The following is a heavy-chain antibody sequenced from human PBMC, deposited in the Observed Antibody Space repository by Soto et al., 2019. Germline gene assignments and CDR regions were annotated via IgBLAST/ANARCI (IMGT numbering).Heavy chain of an antibody. CDR1: GGSIASDDFY. V-gene: IGHV4-30-4*01. J-gene: IGHJ4*02. CDR2: IYYSENT. CDR3: VRGRGYYYGRSVYYFDY. D-gene: IGHD3-22*01. Sequence: TVSGGSIASDDFYWTWARQSPGKGPEWIGYIYYSENTYYNPSLKNRITISIDASKNQFSLKLNSVTAADTAVYYCVRGRGYYYGRSVYYFDYWGQGALVTVSS.